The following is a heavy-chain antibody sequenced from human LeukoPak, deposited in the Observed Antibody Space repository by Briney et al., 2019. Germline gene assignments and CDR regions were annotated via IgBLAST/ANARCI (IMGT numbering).Heavy chain of an antibody. Sequence: ASVKVSCKASGGTFSSYAISWVRQAPGQGLEWMGRIIPILGIANYAQKFQGRVTITADKSTSTAYMELSSLRSEDTAVYYCARANSSSPAPDYWGQGTLVTVSS. J-gene: IGHJ4*02. CDR1: GGTFSSYA. CDR2: IIPILGIA. D-gene: IGHD6-6*01. V-gene: IGHV1-69*04. CDR3: ARANSSSPAPDY.